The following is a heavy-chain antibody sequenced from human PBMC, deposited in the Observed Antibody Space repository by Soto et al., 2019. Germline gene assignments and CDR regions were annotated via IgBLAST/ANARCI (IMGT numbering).Heavy chain of an antibody. D-gene: IGHD6-19*01. CDR1: GFTFSSYW. CDR2: IKQDGSEK. CDR3: ARDRSSGWTRDVYYYYYYGMDV. Sequence: PGGSLRLSCAASGFTFSSYWMSWVRQAPGKGLEWVANIKQDGSEKYYVDSVKGRFTISRDNAKNSLYLQMNSLRAEDTAVYYCARDRSSGWTRDVYYYYYYGMDVWGQGTTVTSP. V-gene: IGHV3-7*01. J-gene: IGHJ6*02.